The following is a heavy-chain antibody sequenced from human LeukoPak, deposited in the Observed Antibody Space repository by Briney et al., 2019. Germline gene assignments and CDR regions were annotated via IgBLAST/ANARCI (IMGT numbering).Heavy chain of an antibody. CDR2: VHYSGST. V-gene: IGHV4-59*08. Sequence: PSETLSLTCTVSGGSISSYYWSWIRQPPGKGLEWIGYVHYSGSTNYNPSLRSRVTISVDTSKNQFSLKLSSVTAADTAVYFCARQLGNGDSFSPWGQGTLVTVAS. D-gene: IGHD4-17*01. CDR3: ARQLGNGDSFSP. CDR1: GGSISSYY. J-gene: IGHJ5*02.